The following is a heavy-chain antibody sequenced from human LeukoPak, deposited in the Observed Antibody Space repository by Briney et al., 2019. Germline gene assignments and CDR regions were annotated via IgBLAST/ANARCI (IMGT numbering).Heavy chain of an antibody. V-gene: IGHV4-39*07. J-gene: IGHJ4*02. CDR2: MSYSGNS. Sequence: SETLSLTCTVSGGSLNWGWVRQPPGTGLEWVGSMSYSGNSFYNPSFKSRVTMSVDTSNNQFYLKLSSVTAADTAVYFCARVVSSGTNGDFDYWGQGTLVAVSS. D-gene: IGHD1-26*01. CDR1: GGSLN. CDR3: ARVVSSGTNGDFDY.